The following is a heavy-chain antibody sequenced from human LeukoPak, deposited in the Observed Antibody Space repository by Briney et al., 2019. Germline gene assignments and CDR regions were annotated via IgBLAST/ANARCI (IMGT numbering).Heavy chain of an antibody. D-gene: IGHD1-26*01. Sequence: GGSLRLSCAASGFTFSSYDMHWVRQATGKGLEWVSAIGTAGDTYCPGSVKGRFTISRENAKNSLYLQMNSLRAGDTAVYYCARDLGGSYPVWGQGTLVTVSS. V-gene: IGHV3-13*01. CDR3: ARDLGGSYPV. CDR2: IGTAGDT. J-gene: IGHJ4*02. CDR1: GFTFSSYD.